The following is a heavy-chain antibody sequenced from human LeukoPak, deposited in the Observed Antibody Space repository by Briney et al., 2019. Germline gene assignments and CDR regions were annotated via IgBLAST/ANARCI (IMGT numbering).Heavy chain of an antibody. CDR3: ARVRRWFGDLDY. J-gene: IGHJ4*02. Sequence: KAGGSLRPSXAASGFTFCDYYMSWIRQAPGKGLEWVSYISSSGSTIYYADSVKGRFTISRDNAKNSLYPQMNSLRAEDTAVYYCARVRRWFGDLDYWGQGTLVTVSS. V-gene: IGHV3-11*04. CDR1: GFTFCDYY. CDR2: ISSSGSTI. D-gene: IGHD3-10*01.